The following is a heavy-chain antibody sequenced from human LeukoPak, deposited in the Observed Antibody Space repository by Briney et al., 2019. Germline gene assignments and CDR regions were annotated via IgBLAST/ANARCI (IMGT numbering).Heavy chain of an antibody. CDR3: ARGFRWTTVAAFDI. D-gene: IGHD4-23*01. V-gene: IGHV4-34*01. CDR1: GGSFSGYY. J-gene: IGHJ3*02. CDR2: INHSGGT. Sequence: PSETLSLTCAVYGGSFSGYYWSWIRQPPGKGLEWIGEINHSGGTNYNPSLKSRVTISVDTSKNQFSLKLSSVTAADTAVYYCARGFRWTTVAAFDIWGQGTMVTVSS.